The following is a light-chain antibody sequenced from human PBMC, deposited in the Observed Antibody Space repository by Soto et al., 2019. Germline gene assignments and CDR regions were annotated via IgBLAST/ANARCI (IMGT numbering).Light chain of an antibody. V-gene: IGKV3-20*01. CDR2: GAS. J-gene: IGKJ4*01. Sequence: EIVLTQSPGTLSLSPGERATLSCRASQSVGRNYLAWYQQKPGQAPRLLIYGASSRATGIPDRFSGSGSGTDFTLTISRLEPEDVAVYYCQQYASSPLTFGGGTEVEIK. CDR3: QQYASSPLT. CDR1: QSVGRNY.